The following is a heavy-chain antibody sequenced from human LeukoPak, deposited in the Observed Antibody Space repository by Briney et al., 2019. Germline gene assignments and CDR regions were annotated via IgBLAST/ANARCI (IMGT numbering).Heavy chain of an antibody. V-gene: IGHV1-58*02. CDR2: IVVGSGNT. CDR3: ARAYDSSGYLFRD. CDR1: GFTFTSSA. Sequence: SVKVSCKASGFTFTSSAMQWVRQARGQRLEWIGWIVVGSGNTNYAQKFQERVTMTRDTSTSTVYMELSSLRSEDTAVYYCARAYDSSGYLFRDWGQGTLVTVSS. J-gene: IGHJ1*01. D-gene: IGHD3-22*01.